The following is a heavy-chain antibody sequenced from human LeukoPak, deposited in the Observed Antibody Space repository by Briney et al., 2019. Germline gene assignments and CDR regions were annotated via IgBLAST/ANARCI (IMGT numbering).Heavy chain of an antibody. CDR3: ARTGYGYNYFDY. J-gene: IGHJ4*02. D-gene: IGHD3-16*01. Sequence: PGGSLRLSCAASGFTFSSYAMSWVRQAPGKGLEWVSSISSGSTYTYYADSVKGRFTISRDNAKNSLYLQMNSLRAEDTAVYYCARTGYGYNYFDYWGQGTLVTVSS. CDR1: GFTFSSYA. V-gene: IGHV3-21*01. CDR2: ISSGSTYT.